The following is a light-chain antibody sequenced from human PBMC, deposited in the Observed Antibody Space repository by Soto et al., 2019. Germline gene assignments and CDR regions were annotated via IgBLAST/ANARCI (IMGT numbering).Light chain of an antibody. V-gene: IGLV2-23*02. CDR2: EVS. J-gene: IGLJ1*01. CDR3: CSYAGSSTYA. Sequence: QSVLTQPASVSGSPGQSITISCTGTSSDVGSHNLVSWYQQHPGKAPKLMIYEVSKRPSGVSNRFSGSKSGNTASLTIPGLQAEDEADFYCCSYAGSSTYAFGTGTKATVL. CDR1: SSDVGSHNL.